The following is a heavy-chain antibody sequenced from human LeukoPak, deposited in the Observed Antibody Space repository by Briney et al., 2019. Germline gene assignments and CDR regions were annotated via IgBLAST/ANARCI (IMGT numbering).Heavy chain of an antibody. D-gene: IGHD5-18*01. Sequence: AETLSLTCDVSGVSINTCCYYWTWIRQPPGKGLELIGYKYYSASTWYNSSLRSRLTISLDSSKNHFSLRLPSVTAADRAVYYCARGRSYGFDFDSWGPGTLV. J-gene: IGHJ4*02. CDR3: ARGRSYGFDFDS. CDR1: GVSINTCCYY. CDR2: KYYSAST. V-gene: IGHV4-61*03.